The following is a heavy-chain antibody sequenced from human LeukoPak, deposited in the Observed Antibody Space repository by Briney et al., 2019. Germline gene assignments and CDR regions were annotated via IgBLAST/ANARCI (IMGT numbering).Heavy chain of an antibody. D-gene: IGHD2-2*01. Sequence: PSETLSLTCTVSGGSISSYYWSWIRQPPGKGLEWIGYIYYSGSTNYNPSLKSRVTISVDTSKNQFSLKLSSVTAADTAVYYCRQWGFSTEIVVVPAAPTNYYYYYMDVWGKGTTVTVSS. CDR3: RQWGFSTEIVVVPAAPTNYYYYYMDV. J-gene: IGHJ6*03. CDR2: IYYSGST. CDR1: GGSISSYY. V-gene: IGHV4-59*12.